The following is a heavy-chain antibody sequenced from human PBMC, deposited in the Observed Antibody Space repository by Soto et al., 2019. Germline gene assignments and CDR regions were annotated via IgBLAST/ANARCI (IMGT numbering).Heavy chain of an antibody. V-gene: IGHV4-39*01. Sequence: QVQLQESGPGLVKPSETLSLTCTVSGGSISSIGYYWGWIRQPPGKGLEWIGSIYYGGSSYSNPSLKSRVTISVDTSRNQFSLKLSSVTAADTAVYYCSRLRGYSYGSVGYWGQGTLVTVSS. J-gene: IGHJ4*02. CDR2: IYYGGSS. CDR3: SRLRGYSYGSVGY. CDR1: GGSISSIGYY. D-gene: IGHD5-18*01.